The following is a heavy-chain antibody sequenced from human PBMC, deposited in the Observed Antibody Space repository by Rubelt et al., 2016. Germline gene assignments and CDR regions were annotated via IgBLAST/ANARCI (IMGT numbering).Heavy chain of an antibody. J-gene: IGHJ4*02. Sequence: GKGLEWVSYISSSSSTIYYADSVKGRFTISRDNAKNSLYLQTNSLRAEDTAVYYCARDPWGGATTGPHSPYWGQGTLVTVSS. V-gene: IGHV3-48*04. D-gene: IGHD1-26*01. CDR2: ISSSSSTI. CDR3: ARDPWGGATTGPHSPY.